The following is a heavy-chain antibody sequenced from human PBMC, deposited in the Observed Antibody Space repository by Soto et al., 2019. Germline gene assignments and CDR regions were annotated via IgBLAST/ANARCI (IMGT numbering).Heavy chain of an antibody. V-gene: IGHV1-69*08. J-gene: IGHJ4*02. Sequence: QVQLVQSGAEVKKPGSSVKVSCKASGGTFSSYTISWVRQAPGQGLEWMGRIIPILGIANYAQKFQGRVTITAAKSTSSAYMELSSLRSEDTAVYYCARDYDIFTGRRCLAAANYFDYSGQGTLVTVSS. D-gene: IGHD3-9*01. CDR2: IIPILGIA. CDR3: ARDYDIFTGRRCLAAANYFDY. CDR1: GGTFSSYT.